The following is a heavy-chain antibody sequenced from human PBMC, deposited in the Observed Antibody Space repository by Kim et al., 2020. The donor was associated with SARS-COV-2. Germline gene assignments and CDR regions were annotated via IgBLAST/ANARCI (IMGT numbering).Heavy chain of an antibody. J-gene: IGHJ3*01. CDR3: AKSALGIQNDAFDV. Sequence: ADTVKDRFTISRDNAKNTLYLHMNGLRVDDTATYYCAKSALGIQNDAFDVWGQGTMVTVSS. D-gene: IGHD3-16*01. V-gene: IGHV3-23*01.